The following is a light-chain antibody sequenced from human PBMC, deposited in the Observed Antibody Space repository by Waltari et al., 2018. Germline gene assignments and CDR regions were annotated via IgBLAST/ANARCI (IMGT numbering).Light chain of an antibody. CDR2: HAS. J-gene: IGKJ1*01. CDR3: QHYVSLPVT. CDR1: QSISTY. V-gene: IGKV3-20*01. Sequence: ELVLTQSPGTLSLSSGERATLSCRTSQSISTYLAWYQQKPGQAPRLLIYHASSMATGIPDMFSGSGFGTDVSLTISRLEPEDCAVYYCQHYVSLPVTFGQGTKVEIK.